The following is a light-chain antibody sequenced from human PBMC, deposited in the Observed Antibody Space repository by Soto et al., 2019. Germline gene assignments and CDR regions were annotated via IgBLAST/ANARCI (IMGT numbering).Light chain of an antibody. CDR2: LAT. V-gene: IGKV1-9*01. Sequence: DIQLTQSPSLLSASIGDRVTITCRASQDISRYLAWYQQKPGTAPRLLISLATTLQGRVPSRFSGSGSGTEFTLTISGLQPEDIATYYCQQLDLYPITFGPGTAVEIK. CDR3: QQLDLYPIT. J-gene: IGKJ3*01. CDR1: QDISRY.